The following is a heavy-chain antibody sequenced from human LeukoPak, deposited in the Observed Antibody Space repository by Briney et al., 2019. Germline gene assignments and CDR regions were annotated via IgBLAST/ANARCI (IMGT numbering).Heavy chain of an antibody. CDR3: VKAAGSWYGYFDY. D-gene: IGHD6-13*01. J-gene: IGHJ4*02. CDR2: ISNNGGNT. Sequence: PGGSLRLSCSASGFTFSNYAIHWVRQAPGKGLEYVSTISNNGGNTNYADSVKGRFTISRDNSKRTVYLQMSSLRAEDTAVYYCVKAAGSWYGYFDYWGQGTLVTVSS. V-gene: IGHV3-64D*06. CDR1: GFTFSNYA.